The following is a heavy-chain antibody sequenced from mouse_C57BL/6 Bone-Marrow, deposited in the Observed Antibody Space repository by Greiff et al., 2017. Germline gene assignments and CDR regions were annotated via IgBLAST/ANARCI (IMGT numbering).Heavy chain of an antibody. V-gene: IGHV1-50*01. Sequence: VQLQQPGAELVKPGASVKLSCKASGYTFTSYWMQWVKQRPGQGLEWIGEIDPSDSYTNYNQKFKGKATLTVDTSSSTAYIQLSSLTSEDSAVYYCARLDYYGSSFDYWGQGTTLTVSS. CDR1: GYTFTSYW. CDR2: IDPSDSYT. D-gene: IGHD1-1*01. J-gene: IGHJ2*01. CDR3: ARLDYYGSSFDY.